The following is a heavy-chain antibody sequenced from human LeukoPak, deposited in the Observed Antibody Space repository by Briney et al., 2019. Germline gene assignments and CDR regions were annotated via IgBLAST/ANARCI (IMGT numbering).Heavy chain of an antibody. CDR3: ARGRRAAAIRSNYWYFDL. D-gene: IGHD2-2*02. CDR1: GGSFSGYY. V-gene: IGHV4-34*01. CDR2: INHSGST. Sequence: ASETLSLTCAVYGGSFSGYYWSWIRQPPGKGLEWIGEINHSGSTNYNPSLKSRVSISVDTSKNQFSLKLSSVTAADTAVYYCARGRRAAAIRSNYWYFDLWGRGTLVTVSS. J-gene: IGHJ2*01.